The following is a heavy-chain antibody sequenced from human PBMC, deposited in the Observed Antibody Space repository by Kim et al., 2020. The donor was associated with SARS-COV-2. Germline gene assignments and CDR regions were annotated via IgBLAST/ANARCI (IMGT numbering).Heavy chain of an antibody. CDR2: ISYDGSNK. Sequence: GGSLRLSCAASGFTFSSYAMHWVRQAPGKGLAWVAVISYDGSNKYYADSVKGRFTISRDNSKNTLYLQMNSLRAEDTAVYYCARGRFVDRVATTWEGGYYDGMDVWGQRTTVTVSS. J-gene: IGHJ6*02. D-gene: IGHD5-12*01. CDR3: ARGRFVDRVATTWEGGYYDGMDV. V-gene: IGHV3-30-3*01. CDR1: GFTFSSYA.